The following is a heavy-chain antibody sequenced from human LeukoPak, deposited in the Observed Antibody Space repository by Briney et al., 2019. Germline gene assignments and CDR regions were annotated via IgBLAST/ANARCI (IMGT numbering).Heavy chain of an antibody. V-gene: IGHV4-59*01. Sequence: SETLSLTCTVSGGSISSYYWSWIRQPPGKGLEWIGYIYYSGSTNYNPSLKSRVTISVDTSKNQFSLKLSSVTAADTAVYYCARDRSSWPLYWGQGTLVTVSP. J-gene: IGHJ4*02. CDR1: GGSISSYY. D-gene: IGHD6-13*01. CDR2: IYYSGST. CDR3: ARDRSSWPLY.